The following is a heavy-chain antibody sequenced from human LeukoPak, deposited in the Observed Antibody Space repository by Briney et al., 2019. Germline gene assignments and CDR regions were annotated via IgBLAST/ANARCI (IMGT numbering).Heavy chain of an antibody. CDR2: INPNSGGT. CDR1: GYTFTGYY. J-gene: IGHJ3*02. V-gene: IGHV1-2*02. D-gene: IGHD6-19*01. Sequence: GASVKVSYKASGYTFTGYYMHWVRQAPGQGLEWMGWINPNSGGTNYAQKFQGRVTMTRDTSISTAYMELSRLRSDDTAVYYCARESSSGDAFDIWGQGTMVTVSS. CDR3: ARESSSGDAFDI.